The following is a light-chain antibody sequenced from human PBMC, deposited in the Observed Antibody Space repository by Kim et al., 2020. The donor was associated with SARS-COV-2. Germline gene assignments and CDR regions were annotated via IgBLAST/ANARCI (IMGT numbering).Light chain of an antibody. CDR1: SSDVGGYNY. Sequence: GPSITIACTGTSSDVGGYNYVSWYQQHPGKAPKRMIYDVSNRPSGVSNRFSGSKSGNTASLTISGLQAEDEADYYCSSYTSSSTRVFGGGTKLTVL. J-gene: IGLJ3*02. V-gene: IGLV2-14*03. CDR3: SSYTSSSTRV. CDR2: DVS.